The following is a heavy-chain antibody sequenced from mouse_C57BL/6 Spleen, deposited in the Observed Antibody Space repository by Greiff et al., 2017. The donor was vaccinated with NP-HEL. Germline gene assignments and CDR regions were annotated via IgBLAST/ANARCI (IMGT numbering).Heavy chain of an antibody. CDR2: IYPGDGDT. D-gene: IGHD1-1*01. CDR1: GYAFSSSW. CDR3: ARHPLITTANYFDY. Sequence: QVQLKESGPELVKPGASVKISCKASGYAFSSSWMNWVKQRPGKGLEWIGRIYPGDGDTNYNGKFKGKATLTADKSSSTAYMQLSSLTSEDSAVYFCARHPLITTANYFDYWGQGTTLTVSS. J-gene: IGHJ2*01. V-gene: IGHV1-82*01.